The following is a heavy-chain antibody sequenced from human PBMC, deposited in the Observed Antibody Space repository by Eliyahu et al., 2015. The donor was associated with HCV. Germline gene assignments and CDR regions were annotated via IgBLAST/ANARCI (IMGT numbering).Heavy chain of an antibody. CDR2: ICXYDGIYE. CDR1: GFSFSSYA. Sequence: QVHLVESGGGVVSPGRSLRLSCAASGFSFSSYAIHXVRQAPGKGLEWVXVICXYDGIYEYYSDSVKGRFTISRDDSQNAVYLQMNSLRSDDTAVYYCARPRGPYDRSGHRWYAADSWGLGTLVTVSS. CDR3: ARPRGPYDRSGHRWYAADS. J-gene: IGHJ4*02. D-gene: IGHD3-22*01. V-gene: IGHV3-30*03.